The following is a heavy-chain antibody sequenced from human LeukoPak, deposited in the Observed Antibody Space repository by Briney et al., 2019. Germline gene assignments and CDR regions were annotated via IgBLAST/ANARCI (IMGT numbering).Heavy chain of an antibody. V-gene: IGHV3-9*01. D-gene: IGHD7-27*01. CDR2: ITWNSGTI. Sequence: GGSLRLSRATSGFNFDQYAMFWVRQAPGKGLEWVTGITWNSGTIAYADSVKGRFTISRDNAKSSLYLQMNSLRTEGTALYYCVRSVGSDWGHFDFRGQGTLVTVSS. J-gene: IGHJ4*02. CDR3: VRSVGSDWGHFDF. CDR1: GFNFDQYA.